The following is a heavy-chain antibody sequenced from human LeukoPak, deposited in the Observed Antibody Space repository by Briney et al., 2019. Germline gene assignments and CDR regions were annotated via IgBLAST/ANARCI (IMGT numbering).Heavy chain of an antibody. CDR1: GGTFSSYA. Sequence: GASVKLSCKASGGTFSSYAISWVRQAPGQGLEWMGGIIPIFGTANYAQKFQGRVTITTDESTSTAYMELSSLRSEDTAVYYCASAGYIVATGDENWFDPWGQGTLVTVSS. V-gene: IGHV1-69*05. CDR2: IIPIFGTA. J-gene: IGHJ5*02. CDR3: ASAGYIVATGDENWFDP. D-gene: IGHD5-12*01.